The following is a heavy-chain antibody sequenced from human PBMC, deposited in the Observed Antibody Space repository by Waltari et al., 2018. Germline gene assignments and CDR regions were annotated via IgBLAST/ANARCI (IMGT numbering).Heavy chain of an antibody. Sequence: QVQLVESGGGVVQPGRSLRLSCAASGFTFSSYAMHWVRQAPGKGLEWVAVISYDGSNKYYADSVKGRFTISRDNSKNTLYLQMNSLRAEDTAVYYCARDRGDSSGYYFDYWGQGTLVTVSS. CDR2: ISYDGSNK. V-gene: IGHV3-30*01. CDR1: GFTFSSYA. J-gene: IGHJ4*02. D-gene: IGHD3-22*01. CDR3: ARDRGDSSGYYFDY.